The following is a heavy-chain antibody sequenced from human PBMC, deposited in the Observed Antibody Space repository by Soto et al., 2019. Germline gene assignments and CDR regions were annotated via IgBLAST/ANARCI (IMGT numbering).Heavy chain of an antibody. Sequence: EASVKVSCKASGYTFTSYAMHWVRQAPGQRLEWMGWINAGNGNTKYSQKFQGRVTITRDTSASTAYMELSSLRSEDTAVYYCARDLGSSGWYALWNSHDAFDIWGQGTMVTVSS. CDR3: ARDLGSSGWYALWNSHDAFDI. J-gene: IGHJ3*02. V-gene: IGHV1-3*01. CDR1: GYTFTSYA. CDR2: INAGNGNT. D-gene: IGHD6-19*01.